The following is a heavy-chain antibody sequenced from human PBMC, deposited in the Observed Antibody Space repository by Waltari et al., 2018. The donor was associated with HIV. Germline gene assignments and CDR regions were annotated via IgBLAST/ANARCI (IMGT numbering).Heavy chain of an antibody. CDR2: IKDDGNEK. CDR1: GFPLIRRR. V-gene: IGHV3-7*01. CDR3: VRENDFGTIFFNYYYAMDV. D-gene: IGHD3-3*01. Sequence: QLVESGGGLVPRGGFVELSCTASGFPLIRRRLRWVRQAPGTALEWVANIKDDGNEKYYVNSVRGRFTISRDNANNSLYLEMNRLGDEDTAVYYCVRENDFGTIFFNYYYAMDVWGQGTSVTVSS. J-gene: IGHJ6*02.